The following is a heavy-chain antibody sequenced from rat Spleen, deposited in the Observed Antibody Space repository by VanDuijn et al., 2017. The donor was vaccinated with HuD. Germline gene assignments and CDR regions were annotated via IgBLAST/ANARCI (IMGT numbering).Heavy chain of an antibody. V-gene: IGHV2S61*01. CDR1: GFSLSNYG. J-gene: IGHJ2*01. CDR3: ASQYYYDGYYRDY. CDR2: IWGNGNT. Sequence: QVQLKESGPGLVQPSQTLSLTCTVSGFSLSNYGVIWVRQPPGKGLEWMGVIWGNGNTNYTSALKSRLSISRDTSKSQVLLKMNNLQTEDTAMYFGASQYYYDGYYRDYWGQGVMVTVSS. D-gene: IGHD1-12*03.